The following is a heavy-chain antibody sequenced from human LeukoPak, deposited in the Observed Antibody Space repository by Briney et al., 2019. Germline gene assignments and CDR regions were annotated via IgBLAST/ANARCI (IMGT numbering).Heavy chain of an antibody. CDR1: GFTFRKYW. J-gene: IGHJ3*02. CDR3: LTILEATIDAFDI. D-gene: IGHD1-26*01. CDR2: INPDDEST. Sequence: GGSLRLSCVASGFTFRKYWLHWVRQAPGKGLEWVSRINPDDESTSYADSVRGRFTISRDNAKNTLYPQMNSLRAEDTAVYYCLTILEATIDAFDIWGQGTMVTVSS. V-gene: IGHV3-74*01.